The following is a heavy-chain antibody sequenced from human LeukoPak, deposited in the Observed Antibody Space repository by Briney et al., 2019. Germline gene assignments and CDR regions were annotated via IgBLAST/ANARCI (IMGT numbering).Heavy chain of an antibody. Sequence: GGSLRLSCAASGFTFSRYSMNWVRQAPGKGLEWVSSISSSSSSYRYYADSVKGRFTISRDNSENTLYLQMKSLRAEDTAVYYCARGDGYNFFDYWGQGTLVTVSS. CDR2: ISSSSSSYR. CDR1: GFTFSRYS. V-gene: IGHV3-21*04. D-gene: IGHD5-24*01. CDR3: ARGDGYNFFDY. J-gene: IGHJ4*02.